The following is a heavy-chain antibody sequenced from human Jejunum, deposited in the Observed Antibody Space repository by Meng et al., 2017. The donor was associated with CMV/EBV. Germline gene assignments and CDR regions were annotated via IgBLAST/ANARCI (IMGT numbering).Heavy chain of an antibody. CDR2: IYHSGTT. Sequence: QVQLQESGPGLVKPSETLSLTCTVSGGSISDYYWSWIRQPPGKGLEWSGYIYHSGTTNYNPSPKSRVTISVDTSKNQFSLKLSSLTAADTAVYYCATPRSGSVGGYSDHWGQGALVTVSS. D-gene: IGHD3-3*01. CDR1: GGSISDYY. CDR3: ATPRSGSVGGYSDH. V-gene: IGHV4-59*01. J-gene: IGHJ4*02.